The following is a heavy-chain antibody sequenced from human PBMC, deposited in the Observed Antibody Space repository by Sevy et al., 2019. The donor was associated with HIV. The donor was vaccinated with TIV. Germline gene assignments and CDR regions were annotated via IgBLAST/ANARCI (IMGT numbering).Heavy chain of an antibody. V-gene: IGHV3-7*03. CDR1: GFTFSNYW. J-gene: IGHJ6*02. D-gene: IGHD2-2*01. Sequence: GGSLRLSCAASGFTFSNYWMSWVRQAPGKGLEWVAHIKRDGSEKYYVDSVKGRFTISRDNAKKSLYLQMNSLRAEDTAVYYCARDCSSTTFLWGMDVWGQGTTVTVS. CDR3: ARDCSSTTFLWGMDV. CDR2: IKRDGSEK.